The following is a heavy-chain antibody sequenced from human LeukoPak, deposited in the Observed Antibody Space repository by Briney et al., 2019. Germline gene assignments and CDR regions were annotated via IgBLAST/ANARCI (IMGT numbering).Heavy chain of an antibody. V-gene: IGHV4-59*01. CDR3: ASEGGSQGGFDP. Sequence: PSETLSLTXTVSGGSISSYYWSWIRQPPGKGLEWIGYIYYSGSTNYNPSLKSRVTISVDTSKNQFSLKLSSVTAADTAVYYCASEGGSQGGFDPWGQGTLVTVSS. D-gene: IGHD1-26*01. CDR1: GGSISSYY. CDR2: IYYSGST. J-gene: IGHJ5*02.